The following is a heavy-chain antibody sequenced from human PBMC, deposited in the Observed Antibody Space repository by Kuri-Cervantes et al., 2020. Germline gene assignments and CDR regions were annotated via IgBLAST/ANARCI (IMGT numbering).Heavy chain of an antibody. V-gene: IGHV4-59*11. Sequence: SETLSLTCSVSGVSSMNHYWSWIRQSPGKGLGWIGYVSYSGTPKYNPSLQSRATMSIDTSKNQLSLKVRSVTAADTAIYYCARAGDHGDYDPYFYYHYMDVWGRGTTVTVSS. CDR1: GVSSMNHY. CDR2: VSYSGTP. J-gene: IGHJ6*03. CDR3: ARAGDHGDYDPYFYYHYMDV. D-gene: IGHD4-17*01.